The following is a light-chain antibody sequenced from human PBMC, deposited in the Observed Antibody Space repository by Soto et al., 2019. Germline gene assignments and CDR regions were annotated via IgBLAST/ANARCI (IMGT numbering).Light chain of an antibody. CDR1: QNINNW. CDR3: QHYNNWIAS. CDR2: AAS. V-gene: IGKV1-5*01. J-gene: IGKJ4*01. Sequence: DIQMTQSPSTLSTSVGDRVTITCRASQNINNWLAWYHQKPGKAPKLLIYAASTLQSGVPSRFSGSGSGTDFTLTISSLQSEDFAVYYCQHYNNWIASFGGGTKVDIK.